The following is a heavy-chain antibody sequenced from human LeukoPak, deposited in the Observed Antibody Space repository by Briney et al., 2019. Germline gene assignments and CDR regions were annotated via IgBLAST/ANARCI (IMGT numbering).Heavy chain of an antibody. D-gene: IGHD3-16*01. J-gene: IGHJ4*02. Sequence: GGSLRLSCAASGFTFSSYGMHWVRQAPGKGLEWVAVIWYDGSKKYYGDSVKGRFTISRDNSKNTLYLQMNSLRAEDTAVYYCARSMISFGGAVDYWGQGALVTVSS. CDR2: IWYDGSKK. CDR3: ARSMISFGGAVDY. V-gene: IGHV3-33*01. CDR1: GFTFSSYG.